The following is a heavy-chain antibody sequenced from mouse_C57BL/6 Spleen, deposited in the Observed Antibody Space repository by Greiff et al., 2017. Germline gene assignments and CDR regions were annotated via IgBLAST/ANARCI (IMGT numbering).Heavy chain of an antibody. CDR2: IDPENGDT. V-gene: IGHV14-4*01. J-gene: IGHJ3*01. Sequence: VQLQQSGAELVRPGASVKLSCTASGFNIKDDYMHWVKQRPEQGLEWIGWIDPENGDTEYASKFQGKATITADPSSNTAYLQRSSLTSEDTAVYYCTTTTAFAYWGQGTLVTVSA. CDR1: GFNIKDDY. D-gene: IGHD1-2*01. CDR3: TTTTAFAY.